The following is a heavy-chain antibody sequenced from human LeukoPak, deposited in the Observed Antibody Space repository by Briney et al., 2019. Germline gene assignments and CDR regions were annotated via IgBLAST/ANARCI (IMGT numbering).Heavy chain of an antibody. CDR2: ISERGGST. CDR3: AKRGVVIRGILVIGYHQEAYHYDF. V-gene: IGHV3-23*01. D-gene: IGHD3-10*01. Sequence: GGSLRLSCVVSGISLSNYGMTWVRQAPGKGLEWVSYISERGGSTTYADSAKGRFTISRDTSLNTLYLQMNNLRAGDTAVYFCAKRGVVIRGILVIGYHQEAYHYDFWGQGVMVTVSS. J-gene: IGHJ4*02. CDR1: GISLSNYG.